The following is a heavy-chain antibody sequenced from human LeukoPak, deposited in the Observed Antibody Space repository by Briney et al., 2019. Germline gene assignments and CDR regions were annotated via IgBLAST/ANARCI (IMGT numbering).Heavy chain of an antibody. V-gene: IGHV1-8*01. J-gene: IGHJ4*02. CDR1: GYTFTSYD. CDR2: MNHNSGNT. D-gene: IGHD3-10*01. Sequence: ASVKVSCKASGYTFTSYDINWVRQATGQGLEWMGWMNHNSGNTGYAQKFQGRVTMTRNTSISTAYMELSSLRSEDTAVYYCARGRLRFGELNLNWGQGTLVTVSS. CDR3: ARGRLRFGELNLN.